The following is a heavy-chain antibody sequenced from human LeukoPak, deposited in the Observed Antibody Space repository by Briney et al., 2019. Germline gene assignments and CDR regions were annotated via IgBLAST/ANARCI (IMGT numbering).Heavy chain of an antibody. CDR2: IYPGDSDT. J-gene: IGHJ3*02. Sequence: GGPLKISCKGSGSRFTSYWIGWVRQMPGKGLEGMGIIYPGDSDTRYSPSFQGQVTISADKSISTAYLQWSSLKASDTAMYYCASNAVTTDAFDIWGQGTMVTVSS. CDR3: ASNAVTTDAFDI. CDR1: GSRFTSYW. D-gene: IGHD4-17*01. V-gene: IGHV5-51*01.